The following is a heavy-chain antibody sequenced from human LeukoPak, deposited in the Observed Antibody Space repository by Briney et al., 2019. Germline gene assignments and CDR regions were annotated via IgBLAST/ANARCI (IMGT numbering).Heavy chain of an antibody. J-gene: IGHJ4*02. V-gene: IGHV3-23*03. CDR3: ARRPGN. CDR2: IYSGGAI. CDR1: GFTFSNYV. D-gene: IGHD1-14*01. Sequence: GGSLRLSCAASGFTFSNYVMNWVRQAPGKGLEWVSLIYSGGAIRYADSVKGRFTISRDSSKNTLFLQMNDLTVEDTARYYCARRPGNWGQGILVTVSS.